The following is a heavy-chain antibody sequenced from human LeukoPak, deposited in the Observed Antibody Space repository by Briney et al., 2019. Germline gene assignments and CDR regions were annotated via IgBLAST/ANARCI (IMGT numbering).Heavy chain of an antibody. CDR3: ARDDSSGYYVDY. CDR1: GFTFSNAW. CDR2: ISSRATTI. V-gene: IGHV3-48*02. D-gene: IGHD3-22*01. J-gene: IGHJ4*02. Sequence: GGSLRLSCAASGFTFSNAWMSWVRQAPGKGLEWVSYISSRATTIYYAGSVKGRFIISRDNAKNSLYLQMNSLRDEDTAVYYCARDDSSGYYVDYWGQGTLVTVSS.